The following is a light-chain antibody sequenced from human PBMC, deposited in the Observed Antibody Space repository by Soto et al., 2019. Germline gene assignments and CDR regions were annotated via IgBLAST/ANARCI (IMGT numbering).Light chain of an antibody. Sequence: QSVLTQPASVSGSPGQSITISCTGASSDIGAYEYVSWHQQHPGKAPKLMIFGVSYRPSGVSNRFSGSKSGNTASLRISGLQAEDEADYYCSSYTTSSTWVFGGGTQLNVL. CDR3: SSYTTSSTWV. V-gene: IGLV2-14*01. J-gene: IGLJ3*02. CDR2: GVS. CDR1: SSDIGAYEY.